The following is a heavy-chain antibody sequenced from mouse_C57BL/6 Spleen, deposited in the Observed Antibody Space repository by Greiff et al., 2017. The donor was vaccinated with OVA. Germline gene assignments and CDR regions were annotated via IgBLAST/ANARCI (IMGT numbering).Heavy chain of an antibody. CDR3: ARGEVEEYFDY. V-gene: IGHV5-17*01. CDR1: GFTFSDYG. D-gene: IGHD1-1*01. J-gene: IGHJ2*01. Sequence: EVHLVESGGGLVKPGGSLKLSCAASGFTFSDYGMHWVRQAPEKGLEWVAYISSGSSTIYYADTVKGRFTISRDNAKNTLFLQKTSRRSEDTSTYYCARGEVEEYFDYWGQGTTLTVSS. CDR2: ISSGSSTI.